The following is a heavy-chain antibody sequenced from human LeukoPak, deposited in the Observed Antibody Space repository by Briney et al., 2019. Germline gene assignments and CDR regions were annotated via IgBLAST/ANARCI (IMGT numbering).Heavy chain of an antibody. J-gene: IGHJ4*02. CDR2: IFAGVGT. CDR1: GFTVTSNH. CDR3: ARGDRGTGQHFDY. D-gene: IGHD1-1*01. Sequence: GGSLRLSCAASGFTVTSNHMNWVRQAPGKGLEWVSIIFAGVGTYYADSVRGRFTISRDNSKNTLYLQMNSLEAEDAAVYYCARGDRGTGQHFDYWGQGTLVTVS. V-gene: IGHV3-53*01.